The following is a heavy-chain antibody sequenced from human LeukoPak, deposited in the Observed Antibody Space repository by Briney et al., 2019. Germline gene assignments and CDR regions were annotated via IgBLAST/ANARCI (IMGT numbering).Heavy chain of an antibody. CDR2: ISAYNGNT. D-gene: IGHD3-3*01. J-gene: IGHJ2*01. V-gene: IGHV1-18*01. Sequence: ASVKVSCKASGYTFTSYGISWVRQAPGQGLEWMGWISAYNGNTNYAQKLQGRVTMTTDTSTSTAYMELRSLRSDDTAVYYCARVSSPYDFWSGFPRWYFDLWGRGTLVTVSS. CDR3: ARVSSPYDFWSGFPRWYFDL. CDR1: GYTFTSYG.